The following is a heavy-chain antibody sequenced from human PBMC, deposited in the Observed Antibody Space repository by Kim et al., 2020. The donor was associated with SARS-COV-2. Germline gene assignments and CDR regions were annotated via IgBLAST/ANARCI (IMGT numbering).Heavy chain of an antibody. V-gene: IGHV1-3*01. J-gene: IGHJ5*02. Sequence: GNGDKKYSQMFQGGVTITRDTSASTAYMELSSLRSEDTAVYYCARGEGDPWGQGTLVTVSS. CDR2: GNGDK. CDR3: ARGEGDP.